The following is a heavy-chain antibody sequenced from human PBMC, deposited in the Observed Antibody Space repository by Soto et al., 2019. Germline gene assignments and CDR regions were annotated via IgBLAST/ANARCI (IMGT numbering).Heavy chain of an antibody. J-gene: IGHJ3*02. V-gene: IGHV1-69*01. CDR3: ARSPAIVVVRKGAFDI. CDR1: GGTFSSYA. CDR2: SIPIFGTA. D-gene: IGHD2-21*01. Sequence: QVQLVQSGAEVKKPGSSVKVSCKASGGTFSSYAISWVRQAPGQGLEWMGGSIPIFGTANYAQKFQGRVTITADESTSTAYMELSSLRSEDTAVYYCARSPAIVVVRKGAFDIWGQGTMVTVSS.